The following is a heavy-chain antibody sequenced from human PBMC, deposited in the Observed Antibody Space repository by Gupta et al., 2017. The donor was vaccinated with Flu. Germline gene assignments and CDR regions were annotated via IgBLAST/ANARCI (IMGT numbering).Heavy chain of an antibody. J-gene: IGHJ4*02. V-gene: IGHV3-43*01. D-gene: IGHD3-22*01. CDR3: ARGGYYDRNRPFDS. CDR2: ISWDGATT. Sequence: EVQLLQSGGVEAQPGGSLKISCAASGFSFDDYTMHWVRQAPGKGLEWVSLISWDGATTNYLHSLEGRFTVSRDNFENSLYLQMNSLTTEDTALYYCARGGYYDRNRPFDSWGQGTLVTVSS. CDR1: GFSFDDYT.